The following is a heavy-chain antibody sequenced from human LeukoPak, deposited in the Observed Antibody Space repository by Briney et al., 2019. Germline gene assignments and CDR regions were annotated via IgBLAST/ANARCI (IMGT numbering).Heavy chain of an antibody. CDR1: GFTFSSNW. D-gene: IGHD1-26*01. J-gene: IGHJ4*02. CDR3: ARDRGSTEFDY. CDR2: INSDGSRT. Sequence: GGSLRLSCAASGFTFSSNWMHWVRQAPGKGLVWVSRINSDGSRTSYADSVKGRSTISRDNAKNTLYLQMNSLRAEDTAVYYCARDRGSTEFDYWGQGTLVTVSS. V-gene: IGHV3-74*01.